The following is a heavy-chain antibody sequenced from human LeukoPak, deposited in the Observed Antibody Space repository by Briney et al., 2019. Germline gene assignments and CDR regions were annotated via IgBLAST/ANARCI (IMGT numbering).Heavy chain of an antibody. Sequence: PSETLSLTCAVYGGSFSGYYWSWIRQPPGKGLEWIGEINYSGSTNYNPSLKSRVTISVDTSKNQFSLELSSVTAADTAVYYCARGLKAYYGSGSYDYWGQGTLVTVSS. CDR3: ARGLKAYYGSGSYDY. D-gene: IGHD3-10*01. J-gene: IGHJ4*02. CDR2: INYSGST. V-gene: IGHV4-34*01. CDR1: GGSFSGYY.